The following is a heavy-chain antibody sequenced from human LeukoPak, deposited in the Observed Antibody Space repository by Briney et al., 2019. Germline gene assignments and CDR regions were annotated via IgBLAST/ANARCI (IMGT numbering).Heavy chain of an antibody. D-gene: IGHD4-11*01. CDR2: INPGGSST. J-gene: IGHJ4*02. CDR1: GFAFSSYW. Sequence: PGGSQRLSCAAPGFAFSSYWMHWVRQVPGKGLVWVSRINPGGSSTAYADSVKGRFTISRDNAKNTLYLQMNSLRAEDTAVYYCARSNQADDYWGQGTLVTVSS. CDR3: ARSNQADDY. V-gene: IGHV3-74*01.